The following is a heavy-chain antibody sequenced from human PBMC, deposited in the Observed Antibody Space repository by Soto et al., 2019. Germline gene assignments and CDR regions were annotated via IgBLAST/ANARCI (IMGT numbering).Heavy chain of an antibody. D-gene: IGHD2-2*01. CDR1: VGTFSSYA. CDR3: ARGLGGGLYCSSTSCYFRWGNYYYYMDV. CDR2: MNPNSGNT. V-gene: IGHV1-8*02. Sequence: ASVKVSCKASVGTFSSYAISWVRQAPGQGLEWMGWMNPNSGNTGYAQKFQGRVTMTRNTSISTAYMELSSLRSEDTAVYYCARGLGGGLYCSSTSCYFRWGNYYYYMDVWGKGTTVTVSS. J-gene: IGHJ6*03.